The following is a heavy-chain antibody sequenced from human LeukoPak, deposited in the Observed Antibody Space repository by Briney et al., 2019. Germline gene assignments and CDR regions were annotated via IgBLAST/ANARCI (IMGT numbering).Heavy chain of an antibody. CDR3: ARAGYSNRWDGVDY. V-gene: IGHV5-51*01. CDR2: IYPDDSET. Sequence: GESLKISCKASGYRFTTDYIGWVRQMPGKGLEWMGIIYPDDSETNYSPSFQGQVSMSVDKSINTAYLQWSSLKASDSAMYYCARAGYSNRWDGVDYWGQGTLVTVSS. J-gene: IGHJ4*02. CDR1: GYRFTTDY. D-gene: IGHD2/OR15-2a*01.